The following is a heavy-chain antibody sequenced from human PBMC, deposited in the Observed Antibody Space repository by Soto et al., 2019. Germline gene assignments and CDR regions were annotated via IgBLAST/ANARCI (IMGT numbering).Heavy chain of an antibody. CDR1: GYTFTSYG. Sequence: VASVKVSCKASGYTFTSYGISWVRQAPGQGLEWMGWISAYNGNTNYAQKLQGRVTMTTDTSTSTAYMELRSLRSDDTAVYYCARGGTFAYDTSGYSVYWGQGTLVTVSS. D-gene: IGHD3-22*01. CDR3: ARGGTFAYDTSGYSVY. V-gene: IGHV1-18*04. J-gene: IGHJ4*02. CDR2: ISAYNGNT.